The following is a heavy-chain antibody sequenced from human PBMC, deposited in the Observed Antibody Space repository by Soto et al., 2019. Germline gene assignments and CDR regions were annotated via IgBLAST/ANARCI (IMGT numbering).Heavy chain of an antibody. D-gene: IGHD6-19*01. V-gene: IGHV1-69*08. CDR2: IIPILGIA. Sequence: QVQLVQSGAEVKKPGSSVKVSCKASGGTFSSYTISWVRQAPGQGLEWMGRIIPILGIANYAQKFQGRVTITADKSTSTAYMELSSLRSEDTAVYYCARDWLLDAVAGTAYFQHWGQGTLVTVSS. J-gene: IGHJ1*01. CDR1: GGTFSSYT. CDR3: ARDWLLDAVAGTAYFQH.